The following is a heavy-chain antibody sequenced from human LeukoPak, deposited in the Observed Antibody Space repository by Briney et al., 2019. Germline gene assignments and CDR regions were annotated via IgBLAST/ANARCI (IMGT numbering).Heavy chain of an antibody. J-gene: IGHJ3*02. V-gene: IGHV4-4*07. CDR3: ARGRYCSADICSGGDAFDI. Sequence: SETLSLTCTVSGGSINNYYWSWIRQPAGKGLEWIGRIYTRGSTNYNPSLKGRVTMSVDTSKNQFSLKLSSVTAADTAVYYCARGRYCSADICSGGDAFDIWGQGTMVSVSS. D-gene: IGHD2-15*01. CDR2: IYTRGST. CDR1: GGSINNYY.